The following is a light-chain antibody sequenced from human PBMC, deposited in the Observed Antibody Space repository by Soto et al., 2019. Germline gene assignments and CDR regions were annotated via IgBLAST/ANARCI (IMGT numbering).Light chain of an antibody. CDR3: QHYNSYSRT. J-gene: IGKJ1*01. Sequence: DIVLTQSPGTLSLSPGERATLSCRASQSVSSKYLAWYQQKPGQAPRVLIYGASIRATGIPERFSGGGSGTDFTLTITRLEPEDFAVYYCQHYNSYSRTFGQGTKVEV. V-gene: IGKV3-20*01. CDR1: QSVSSKY. CDR2: GAS.